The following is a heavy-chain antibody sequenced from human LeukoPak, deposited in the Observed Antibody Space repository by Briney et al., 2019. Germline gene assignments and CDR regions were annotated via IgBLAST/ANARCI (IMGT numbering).Heavy chain of an antibody. J-gene: IGHJ4*02. D-gene: IGHD1-20*01. CDR3: AKGIPGTTGLDY. Sequence: PGGSLRLPCAASGFTFSNYGMYWVRQAPGKGLEWVAVISHDGSNKHYGGSVKGRFTISRDSSKNTLFLQMNSLRVEDTAVYYCAKGIPGTTGLDYWGQGTLVTVSS. V-gene: IGHV3-30*18. CDR2: ISHDGSNK. CDR1: GFTFSNYG.